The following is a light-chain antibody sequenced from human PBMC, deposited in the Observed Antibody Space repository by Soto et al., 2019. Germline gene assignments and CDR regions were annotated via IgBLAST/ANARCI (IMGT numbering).Light chain of an antibody. CDR2: KAS. Sequence: DIQMAQSPSTLSVSVGDRVTITCRASQSINSRLAWYQQKPGKAPKVLIYKASILEDGVPSRFSGSGSGTEFTLTISSLQPADFATYYCQQYNNYPLTFGGGTKVEIK. J-gene: IGKJ4*01. V-gene: IGKV1-5*03. CDR3: QQYNNYPLT. CDR1: QSINSR.